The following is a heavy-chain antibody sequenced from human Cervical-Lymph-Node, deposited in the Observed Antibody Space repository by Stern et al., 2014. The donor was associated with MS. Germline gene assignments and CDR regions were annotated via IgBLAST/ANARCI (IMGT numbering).Heavy chain of an antibody. CDR2: IYPGDSDT. CDR3: ARGAPPDY. V-gene: IGHV5-51*03. D-gene: IGHD4/OR15-4a*01. CDR1: GYIFTNYW. J-gene: IGHJ4*02. Sequence: EVQLVQSGAEVKKPGESLKISCKASGYIFTNYWIGWVRQMPGEGLEWMGLIYPGDSDTRYSLSFRGQVIISADKSIGTAYLQWSSLKASDTAMYYCARGAPPDYWGQGTQVTVSS.